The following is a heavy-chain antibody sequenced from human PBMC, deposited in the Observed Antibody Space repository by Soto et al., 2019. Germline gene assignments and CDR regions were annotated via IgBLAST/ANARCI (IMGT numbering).Heavy chain of an antibody. CDR2: ISGSGGST. J-gene: IGHJ5*02. CDR1: GFTCSSYA. CDR3: AKPAGGYYYGSGSYLAGSWFDP. D-gene: IGHD3-10*01. V-gene: IGHV3-23*01. Sequence: EVQLLESGGGLVQPGGSLRLSCAASGFTCSSYAMSWVRQAPGKGLEWVSAISGSGGSTYYEDSVKGRFTISRDNSKNTLYMKMTSLRAEDTAVYYCAKPAGGYYYGSGSYLAGSWFDPWGQGTLVTVSS.